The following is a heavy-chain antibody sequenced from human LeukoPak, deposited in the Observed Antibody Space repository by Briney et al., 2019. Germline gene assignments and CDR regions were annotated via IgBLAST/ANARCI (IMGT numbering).Heavy chain of an antibody. D-gene: IGHD6-13*01. CDR2: ISNDGTNK. Sequence: GGSLRLSCAASGFTFSSYAMHWVRQAPGKGLEWVAVISNDGTNKYYADSVECRFTISRPNSKNTLYRQMNSLRAEDTAVYYCARIGQQLGPYYFDYWGQGTLVTVSS. CDR3: ARIGQQLGPYYFDY. CDR1: GFTFSSYA. J-gene: IGHJ4*02. V-gene: IGHV3-30*04.